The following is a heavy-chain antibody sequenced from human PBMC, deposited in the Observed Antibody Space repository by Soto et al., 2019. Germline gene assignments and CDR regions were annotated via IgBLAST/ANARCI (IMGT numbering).Heavy chain of an antibody. CDR2: ISGSGGST. D-gene: IGHD6-13*01. Sequence: PGGSLRLSCAASGFTFSSYAMSWVRQAPGKGPEWVSAISGSGGSTYYADSVKGRFTISRDNSKNTLYLQMNSLRAEDTAVYYFANSYLGSSGWYGYYYYGMDVSGQATRGTVSS. CDR3: ANSYLGSSGWYGYYYYGMDV. J-gene: IGHJ6*02. V-gene: IGHV3-23*01. CDR1: GFTFSSYA.